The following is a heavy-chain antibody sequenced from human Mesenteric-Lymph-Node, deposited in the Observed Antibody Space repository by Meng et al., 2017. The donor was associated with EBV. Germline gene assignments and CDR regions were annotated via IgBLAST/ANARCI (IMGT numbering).Heavy chain of an antibody. Sequence: QAQLRQSGPEVKKPGAPVKVSCKASGSTATSYGVSWVRQAPGQGLEWMGRINAYNRHTTYAENFQGRVTMTADTSTNTAYMELRSLRSDDTAVYYCARDIVLELTATRVIDPWGQGTLVTVSS. V-gene: IGHV1-18*01. J-gene: IGHJ5*02. CDR3: ARDIVLELTATRVIDP. D-gene: IGHD3-10*01. CDR2: INAYNRHT. CDR1: GSTATSYG.